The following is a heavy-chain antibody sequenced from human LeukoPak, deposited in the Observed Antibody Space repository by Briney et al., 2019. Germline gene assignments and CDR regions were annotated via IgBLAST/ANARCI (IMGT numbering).Heavy chain of an antibody. CDR1: GGSISSSNW. J-gene: IGHJ4*02. Sequence: SETLSLTCVVSGGSISSSNWWSWVRQPPGKGLEWIGSIYYSGSTSYDPSLKSRVTISVDTSKNQFSLKLSSVTAADTAVYYCARDLSYGLFDYWGQGTLVTVSS. CDR2: IYYSGST. D-gene: IGHD5-18*01. CDR3: ARDLSYGLFDY. V-gene: IGHV4-4*02.